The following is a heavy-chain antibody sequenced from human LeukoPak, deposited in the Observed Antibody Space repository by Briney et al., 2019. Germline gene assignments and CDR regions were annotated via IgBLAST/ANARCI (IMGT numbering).Heavy chain of an antibody. J-gene: IGHJ4*02. CDR2: IYYSGST. CDR3: ARVTGYMTEDYFDY. D-gene: IGHD6-13*01. Sequence: SETLSLTCTVSGGSISSYYWGWIRQPPGKGLEWIGSIYYSGSTYYNPSLKSRVTISVDTSKNQFSLKLSSVTAADTAVYYCARVTGYMTEDYFDYWGQGTLITVSS. V-gene: IGHV4-39*01. CDR1: GGSISSYY.